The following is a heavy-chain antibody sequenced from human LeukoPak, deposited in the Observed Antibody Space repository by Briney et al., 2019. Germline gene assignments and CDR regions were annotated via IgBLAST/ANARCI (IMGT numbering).Heavy chain of an antibody. CDR2: INPNSGDT. CDR3: VRALYGSGSYYSDF. D-gene: IGHD3-10*01. V-gene: IGHV1-2*02. Sequence: ASVKVSCKASGYTFTGYYMHWVRQAPGQGLEWMGWINPNSGDTNYAQKFQGRVTLTRDTSINTAYMELSRLKSDDTALYYCVRALYGSGSYYSDFWGQGTLVTVSS. CDR1: GYTFTGYY. J-gene: IGHJ4*02.